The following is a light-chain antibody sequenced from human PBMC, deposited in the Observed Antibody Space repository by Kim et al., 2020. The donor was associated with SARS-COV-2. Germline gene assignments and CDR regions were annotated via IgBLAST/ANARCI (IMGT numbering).Light chain of an antibody. V-gene: IGLV1-44*01. CDR3: AAWDDSLNGRV. CDR1: SSNIGSNT. Sequence: QSVLTQPPSASGTPGQRVTISCSGSSSNIGSNTVNWYQQLPGTAPKLLIYSNDQRPSGVPDRFSGSKSGTSASLAISGLQSEDEADYYCAAWDDSLNGRVFGGGTQQTVL. J-gene: IGLJ3*02. CDR2: SND.